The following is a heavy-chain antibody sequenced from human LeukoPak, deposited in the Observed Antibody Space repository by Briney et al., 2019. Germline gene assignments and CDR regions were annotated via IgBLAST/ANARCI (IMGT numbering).Heavy chain of an antibody. D-gene: IGHD5-12*01. J-gene: IGHJ5*02. CDR1: GYTFTSYG. V-gene: IGHV1-18*04. Sequence: GASVKVSCKASGYTFTSYGISWVRQAPGQGLEWMGWISIYNGNTNYAQKFQGRVTITADESTSTAYMELSSLRSEDTAVYYCARAPDIAATFWFDPWGQGTLVTVSS. CDR2: ISIYNGNT. CDR3: ARAPDIAATFWFDP.